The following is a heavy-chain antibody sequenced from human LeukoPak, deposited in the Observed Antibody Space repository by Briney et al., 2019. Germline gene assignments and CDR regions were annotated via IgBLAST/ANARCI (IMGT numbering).Heavy chain of an antibody. CDR2: IYPGDSDT. D-gene: IGHD3-9*01. CDR3: ARRGSPYDILTGYLY. Sequence: GESLKISCKGSGYSFTSYWIGWVRQMPGKGLEWMGIIYPGDSDTRYSPSFQGQVTISADKSISTAYLQWSSLKASDTAMYYCARRGSPYDILTGYLYWGQGTLVIVSS. V-gene: IGHV5-51*01. J-gene: IGHJ4*02. CDR1: GYSFTSYW.